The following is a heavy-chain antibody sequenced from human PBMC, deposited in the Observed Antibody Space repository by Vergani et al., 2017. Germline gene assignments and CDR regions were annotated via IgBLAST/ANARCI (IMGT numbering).Heavy chain of an antibody. CDR1: GFTFSSYA. CDR2: ISGSGGST. V-gene: IGHV3-23*01. CDR3: AKDHCSSTSCYSTLFDY. J-gene: IGHJ4*02. Sequence: EVQLLESGGGLVQPGGSLRLSCAASGFTFSSYAMSWVRQAPGKGLEWVLAISGSGGSTYYADSVKGRFTISRDNSKNTLYLQMNSLRAEDTAVYYCAKDHCSSTSCYSTLFDYWGQGTLVTVSS. D-gene: IGHD2-2*01.